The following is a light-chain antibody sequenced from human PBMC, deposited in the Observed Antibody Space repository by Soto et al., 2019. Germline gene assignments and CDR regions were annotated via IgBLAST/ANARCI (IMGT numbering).Light chain of an antibody. V-gene: IGLV2-23*01. CDR1: SSGGGSDCL. J-gene: IGLJ1*01. Sequence: QSAPTQPASASRSPTQSVSISCTGTSSGGGSDCLVSWYQQHPGKAPKLMIYEGSKRRAGVSNRFSGSKSGNTASLTISGLQAEDEADYYCCSDAGSSTYVFGTGTKVTV. CDR3: CSDAGSSTYV. CDR2: EGS.